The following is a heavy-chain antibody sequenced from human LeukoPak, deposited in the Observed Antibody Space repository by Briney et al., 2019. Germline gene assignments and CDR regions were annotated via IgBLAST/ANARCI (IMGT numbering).Heavy chain of an antibody. Sequence: ASVKVSCKASGYTFTSYDINWVRQATGQGLEWMGRMNPNSGNTGYAQKFQGRVTMTRNTSISTAYMELSSLRSEDTAVYYCAKGPYHYDSSGYYYTEYFQHWGQGTLVTVSS. J-gene: IGHJ1*01. CDR1: GYTFTSYD. D-gene: IGHD3-22*01. CDR3: AKGPYHYDSSGYYYTEYFQH. V-gene: IGHV1-8*01. CDR2: MNPNSGNT.